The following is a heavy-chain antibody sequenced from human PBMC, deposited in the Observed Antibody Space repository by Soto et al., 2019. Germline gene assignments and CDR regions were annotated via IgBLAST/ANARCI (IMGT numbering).Heavy chain of an antibody. CDR1: GGSISSSSYY. D-gene: IGHD5-18*01. J-gene: IGHJ4*02. CDR2: IYYSGST. Sequence: SETLSLTCTVSGGSISSSSYYWGWIRQPPGKGLEWIGSIYYSGSTYYNPSLKSRVTISVDTSKNQFSLKLSSVTAADTAVYYCARERGGRGYSYGYDDYWGQGTLVTVSS. V-gene: IGHV4-39*02. CDR3: ARERGGRGYSYGYDDY.